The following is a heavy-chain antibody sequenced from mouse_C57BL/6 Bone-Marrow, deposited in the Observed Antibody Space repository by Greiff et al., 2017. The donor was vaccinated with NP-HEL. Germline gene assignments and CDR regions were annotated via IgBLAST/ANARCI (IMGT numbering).Heavy chain of an antibody. CDR3: ERWGTTVVPPAWFAY. D-gene: IGHD1-1*01. CDR2: INPSTGGT. V-gene: IGHV1-42*01. CDR1: GYSFTGYY. J-gene: IGHJ3*01. Sequence: DVQLQESGPELVKPGASVKISCKASGYSFTGYYMNWVKQSPEKSLEWIGEINPSTGGTTYNQTFKAKVTLTVDKSSSTVYMQLTRLTSEDSAVYYCERWGTTVVPPAWFAYWGQGTLVTVSA.